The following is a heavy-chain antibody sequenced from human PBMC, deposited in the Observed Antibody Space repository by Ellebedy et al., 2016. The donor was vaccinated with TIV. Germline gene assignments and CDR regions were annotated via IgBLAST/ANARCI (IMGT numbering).Heavy chain of an antibody. CDR2: ISCDGVNK. V-gene: IGHV3-30*04. J-gene: IGHJ3*02. Sequence: GESLKISCAASGFIFSTYAMNWVRQAPGKGLEWVAVISCDGVNKYYANSVKGRFTIYRDNSENTLYLQMNSLRPEDTAVFYCARGLATWPTDAFDIWGQGTMVTVSS. CDR1: GFIFSTYA. D-gene: IGHD1-26*01. CDR3: ARGLATWPTDAFDI.